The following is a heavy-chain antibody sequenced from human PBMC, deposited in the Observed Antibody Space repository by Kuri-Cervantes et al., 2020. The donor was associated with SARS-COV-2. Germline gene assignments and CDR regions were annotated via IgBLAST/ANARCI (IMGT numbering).Heavy chain of an antibody. CDR2: IKQDGSEK. D-gene: IGHD3-16*02. J-gene: IGHJ6*03. CDR3: ARGPPKYPDQNPYRYYYYMDV. Sequence: GESLKISCAASGFTFSSYWMSWVRQAPGKGLEWVANIKQDGSEKYCVDSVKGRFTISRDNAKNSLYLQMNSLRAEDTAVYYCARGPPKYPDQNPYRYYYYMDVWGKGTTVTVSS. CDR1: GFTFSSYW. V-gene: IGHV3-7*01.